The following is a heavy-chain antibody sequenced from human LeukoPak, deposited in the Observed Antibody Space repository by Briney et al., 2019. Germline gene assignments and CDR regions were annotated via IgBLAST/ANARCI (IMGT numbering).Heavy chain of an antibody. D-gene: IGHD1-26*01. V-gene: IGHV3-48*02. Sequence: GGSLRLSCAASGFTFSSYSMNWVRQAPGKGLEWVSYISSSGSTIYYADSMKGRFTISRDNAKNLLYLQMNSLRDEDTAVYYCATGRGSYIDYWGQGTLVTVSS. CDR2: ISSSGSTI. J-gene: IGHJ4*02. CDR3: ATGRGSYIDY. CDR1: GFTFSSYS.